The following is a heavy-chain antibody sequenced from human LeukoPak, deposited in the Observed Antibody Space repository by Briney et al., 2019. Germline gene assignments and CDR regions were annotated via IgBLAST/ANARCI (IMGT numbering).Heavy chain of an antibody. J-gene: IGHJ4*02. Sequence: GRSLRLSCAASGFTFSSYWMSWVRQAPGKGLEWVANIKQDGSEKYYVDSVKGRFTISRDNAKNSLYLQMNSLRAADTAVYYCARDPAGSSSWFYFDYWGQGTLVTVSS. CDR1: GFTFSSYW. CDR3: ARDPAGSSSWFYFDY. V-gene: IGHV3-7*01. D-gene: IGHD6-13*01. CDR2: IKQDGSEK.